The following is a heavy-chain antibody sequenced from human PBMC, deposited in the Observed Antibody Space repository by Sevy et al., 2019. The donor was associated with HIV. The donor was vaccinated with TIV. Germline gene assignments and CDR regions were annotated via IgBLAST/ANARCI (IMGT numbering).Heavy chain of an antibody. Sequence: SGPTLGNPTQTLTLTCTYSGFSLNIDNVGVGWIRQPPGKALEWLALIYWNDVNRYSPSLKSRLTITKDTSKNQVVLTITTMEPVDTATYYFAHTTDTFSTWYSSYNFYGLDVWGPGTTVTVSS. CDR3: AHTTDTFSTWYSSYNFYGLDV. V-gene: IGHV2-5*01. CDR1: GFSLNIDNVG. J-gene: IGHJ6*02. CDR2: IYWNDVN. D-gene: IGHD5-18*01.